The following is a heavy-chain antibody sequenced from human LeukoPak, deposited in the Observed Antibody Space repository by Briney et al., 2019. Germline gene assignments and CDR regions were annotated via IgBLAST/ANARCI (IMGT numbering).Heavy chain of an antibody. CDR3: AREGGSSSWYPGNYYVRDV. V-gene: IGHV4-34*01. CDR2: INHSGST. CDR1: GGSFSGYY. Sequence: SETLSLTCAVYGGSFSGYYWSWIRQPPGKGLEWIGEINHSGSTNYNPSLKSRVTISVDTSKNQFSLKLSSVTAADTAVYYCAREGGSSSWYPGNYYVRDVGGQGPTAT. J-gene: IGHJ6*02. D-gene: IGHD6-13*01.